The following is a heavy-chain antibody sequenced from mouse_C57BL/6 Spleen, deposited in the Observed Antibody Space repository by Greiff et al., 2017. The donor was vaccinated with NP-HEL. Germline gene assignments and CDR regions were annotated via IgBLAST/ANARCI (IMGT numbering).Heavy chain of an antibody. V-gene: IGHV2-2*01. CDR1: GFSLTSYG. J-gene: IGHJ1*03. CDR2: IWSGGST. Sequence: QVQLKQSGPGLVQPSQCLSITCTVSGFSLTSYGVHWVRQSPGKGLEWLGVIWSGGSTDYNAAFISRLSISKDNSKSQVFFKMNSLQADDTAIYYCARNEIKGYFDVWGTGTTVTVSS. CDR3: ARNEIKGYFDV. D-gene: IGHD2-4*01.